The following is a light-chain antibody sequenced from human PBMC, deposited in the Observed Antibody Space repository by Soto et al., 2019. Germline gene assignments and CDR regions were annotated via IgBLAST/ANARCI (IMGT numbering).Light chain of an antibody. J-gene: IGLJ3*02. CDR3: SSYTSSSTRV. V-gene: IGLV2-14*01. Sequence: QSALTQPASVSXSPXXXXTISCXXXXXDVGGYNYVSWYQQHPGKAPKLMIYEVSNRPSGVSNRFSGSKSGNTASLTISGLQAEDEADYYCSSYTSSSTRVFGGGTKLTVL. CDR2: EVS. CDR1: XXDVGGYNY.